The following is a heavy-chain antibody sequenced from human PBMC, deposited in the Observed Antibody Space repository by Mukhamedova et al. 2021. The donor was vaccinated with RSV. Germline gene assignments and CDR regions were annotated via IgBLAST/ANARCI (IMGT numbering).Heavy chain of an antibody. CDR2: NK. CDR3: ARDERTGVDY. Sequence: NKYYADSVKGRFTISRDNSKNMLYLQMNSLRAEDTAVYYCARDERTGVDYWGQGTLVTVSS. J-gene: IGHJ4*02. D-gene: IGHD7-27*01. V-gene: IGHV3-30-3*01.